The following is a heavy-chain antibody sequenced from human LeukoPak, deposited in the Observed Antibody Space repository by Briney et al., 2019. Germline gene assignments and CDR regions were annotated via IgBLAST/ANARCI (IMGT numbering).Heavy chain of an antibody. D-gene: IGHD3-3*01. Sequence: GGSLRLSCPASEFPVSSNYMSWARQAPGKGLEWVSVIYSGGSTYYADSVKGRFTISRDNSKNTLYLQMNSLRAEDTAVYYCAREEATIFGVALFMDVWGKGTTVTVSS. J-gene: IGHJ6*03. CDR2: IYSGGST. V-gene: IGHV3-66*02. CDR3: AREEATIFGVALFMDV. CDR1: EFPVSSNY.